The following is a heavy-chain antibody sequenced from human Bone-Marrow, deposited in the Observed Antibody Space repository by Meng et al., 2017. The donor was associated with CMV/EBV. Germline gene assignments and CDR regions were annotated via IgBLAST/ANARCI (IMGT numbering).Heavy chain of an antibody. D-gene: IGHD2-2*01. J-gene: IGHJ5*02. Sequence: ASVKVSCKASGYTFTGYYMHWVRQAPGQGLEWMGWINPNSGGTNYAQKFQGRVTMTRDTSISTAYMELCRLRSDDTAVYYCARDVGGLNDQLQYNWFDPWGQGTLVTVSS. CDR3: ARDVGGLNDQLQYNWFDP. CDR1: GYTFTGYY. CDR2: INPNSGGT. V-gene: IGHV1-2*02.